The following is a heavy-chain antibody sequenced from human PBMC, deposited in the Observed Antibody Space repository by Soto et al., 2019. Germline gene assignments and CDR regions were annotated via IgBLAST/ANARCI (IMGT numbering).Heavy chain of an antibody. CDR1: GFTFCSYA. D-gene: IGHD3-3*01. CDR2: ISGSGGST. CDR3: AKEVTIFGVVSNWFDP. V-gene: IGHV3-23*01. Sequence: GSLKISCATPGFTFCSYAMSWVRQASGKGLEWVSAISGSGGSTYYADSVKGRFTISRDNSKNTLYLQMNSLRAEDTAVYYCAKEVTIFGVVSNWFDPWAQGTLVNVSS. J-gene: IGHJ5*02.